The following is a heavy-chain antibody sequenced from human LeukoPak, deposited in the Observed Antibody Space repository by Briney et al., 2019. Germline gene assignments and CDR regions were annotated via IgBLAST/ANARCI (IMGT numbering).Heavy chain of an antibody. V-gene: IGHV3-30-3*01. Sequence: GGSLRLSCAASGFTFSSYAMDWVRQAPGKGLEWVAVISYDGSNKYYADSVKGRFTISRDNSKNTLYLQMNSLRAEDTAVYYFASQAYYDILTCYYNYYYGMDVWGQGTTVTVSS. J-gene: IGHJ6*02. CDR1: GFTFSSYA. D-gene: IGHD3-9*01. CDR3: ASQAYYDILTCYYNYYYGMDV. CDR2: ISYDGSNK.